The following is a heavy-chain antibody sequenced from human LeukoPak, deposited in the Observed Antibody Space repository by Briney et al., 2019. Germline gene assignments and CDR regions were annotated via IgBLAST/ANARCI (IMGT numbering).Heavy chain of an antibody. CDR3: ARGPRESTHIDY. CDR2: IRPNNGNS. V-gene: IGHV1-8*01. D-gene: IGHD2-2*01. J-gene: IGHJ4*02. Sequence: ASVTVSCKASGYSFTSYDVNWVRQAAGQGLEWMGWIRPNNGNSGFAQKFQGRVTMNRSTSISMALMKLSSVTSEDTSVYYCARGPRESTHIDYWGQGTLVTVSS. CDR1: GYSFTSYD.